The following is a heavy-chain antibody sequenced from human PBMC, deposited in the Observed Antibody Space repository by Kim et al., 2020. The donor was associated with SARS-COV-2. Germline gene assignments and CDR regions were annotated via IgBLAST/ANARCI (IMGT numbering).Heavy chain of an antibody. CDR3: ACFGSGETVFAIDY. Sequence: GGSLRLSCAGSGFSFSSHSLNLVRQAPGKGLEWVLYISSRSTTIYYADAVTGRFTISSANVENLLSLQMDSLRPEDTAVYDCACFGSGETVFAIDYWG. D-gene: IGHD3-3*01. CDR2: ISSRSTTI. J-gene: IGHJ4*01. CDR1: GFSFSSHS. V-gene: IGHV3-48*01.